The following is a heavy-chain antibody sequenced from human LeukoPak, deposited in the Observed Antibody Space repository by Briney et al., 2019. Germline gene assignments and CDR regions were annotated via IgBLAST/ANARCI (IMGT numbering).Heavy chain of an antibody. CDR1: GGSISSYY. J-gene: IGHJ4*02. CDR3: ARALPGGNFPGIDY. D-gene: IGHD4-23*01. CDR2: IYYSGST. Sequence: PSETLSLTCTVSGGSISSYYWSWIRQPPGDGLEWIGYIYYSGSTNYNPSLKSRATISVDTSKNQFSLKLSSVTAADTAVYYCARALPGGNFPGIDYWGQGTLVTVSS. V-gene: IGHV4-59*01.